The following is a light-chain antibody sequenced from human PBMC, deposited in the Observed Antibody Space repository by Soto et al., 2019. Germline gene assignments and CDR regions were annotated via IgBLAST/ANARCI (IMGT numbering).Light chain of an antibody. J-gene: IGKJ5*01. Sequence: DIQITQSPSTLSASVGDRVTITCRASQSISSWLAWYQQKPGKAPKLLIYAASSLQSGVPSRFSGSGAGTDFTRTISSLQPEDVETYYCQQYESLTLTFGQGTRLEIK. CDR2: AAS. CDR1: QSISSW. CDR3: QQYESLTLT. V-gene: IGKV1-5*01.